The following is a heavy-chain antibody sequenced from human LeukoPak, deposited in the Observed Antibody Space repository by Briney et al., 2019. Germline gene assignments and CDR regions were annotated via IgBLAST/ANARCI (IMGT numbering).Heavy chain of an antibody. J-gene: IGHJ5*02. CDR3: ARGVTYYYDSSGYYYVWFDP. CDR1: GGSISSSSYY. V-gene: IGHV4-39*07. Sequence: SETLSLTCTVSGGSISSSSYYWSWIRQPPGKGLEWIGEINHSGSTNYNPSLKSRVTISVDTSKNQFSLKLSSVTAADTAVYYCARGVTYYYDSSGYYYVWFDPWGQGTLVTVSS. CDR2: INHSGST. D-gene: IGHD3-22*01.